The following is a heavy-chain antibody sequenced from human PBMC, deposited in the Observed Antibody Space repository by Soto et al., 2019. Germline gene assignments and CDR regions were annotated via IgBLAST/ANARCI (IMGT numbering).Heavy chain of an antibody. CDR3: AKDLGRFGYYFDY. V-gene: IGHV3-30*18. CDR2: ISYDGSNK. D-gene: IGHD3-10*01. Sequence: GGSLRLSCAASGFTFSSYGMHWVRQAPGKGLEWVAVISYDGSNKYYADSVKGRFTISRDNSKNTLYLQMNSLRAEDTAVYYCAKDLGRFGYYFDYWGQGTLVTISS. J-gene: IGHJ4*02. CDR1: GFTFSSYG.